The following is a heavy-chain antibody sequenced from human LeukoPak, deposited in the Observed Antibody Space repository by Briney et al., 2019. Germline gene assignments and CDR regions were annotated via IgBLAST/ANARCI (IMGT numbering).Heavy chain of an antibody. V-gene: IGHV4-4*02. Sequence: SQTLSLTCAVSADSISTTHWWTWVRQPPGKGLEWIGEIYHSGTTNYNPSLKSRVTISVDKSKNQFSLKLSSVTAADTAMYYCARDQWLLRGGDHDAFDIWGQGTMVTVSS. CDR1: ADSISTTHW. J-gene: IGHJ3*02. D-gene: IGHD3-22*01. CDR3: ARDQWLLRGGDHDAFDI. CDR2: IYHSGTT.